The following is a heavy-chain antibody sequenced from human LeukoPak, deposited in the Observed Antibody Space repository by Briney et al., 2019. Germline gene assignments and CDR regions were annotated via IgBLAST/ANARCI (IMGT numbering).Heavy chain of an antibody. V-gene: IGHV4-61*02. Sequence: SQTLSLTCTVSGGSISSGSYYWSWIRQPAGKGLEWIGRIYTSGSTNYNPSLKSRVTISVDTSKNQFSLKLSSVTAADTAVYYCARDSLVLEDYYYYYMDVWGKGTTVTVSS. CDR1: GGSISSGSYY. CDR2: IYTSGST. CDR3: ARDSLVLEDYYYYYMDV. J-gene: IGHJ6*03. D-gene: IGHD6-6*01.